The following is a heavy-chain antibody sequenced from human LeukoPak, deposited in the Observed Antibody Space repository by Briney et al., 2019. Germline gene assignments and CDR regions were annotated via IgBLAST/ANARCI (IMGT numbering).Heavy chain of an antibody. CDR3: AKASSSGSTSTHLQH. CDR2: IYPGDSDT. J-gene: IGHJ1*01. V-gene: IGHV5-51*01. D-gene: IGHD6-13*01. CDR1: GYSFSNHW. Sequence: GESLKISCKGSGYSFSNHWIGWVRQMPGKGLEWMGIIYPGDSDTRYSPSFQGQVTISADKSINTAYLQWSSLKASDTAMYYCAKASSSGSTSTHLQHWGQGTLVTVSS.